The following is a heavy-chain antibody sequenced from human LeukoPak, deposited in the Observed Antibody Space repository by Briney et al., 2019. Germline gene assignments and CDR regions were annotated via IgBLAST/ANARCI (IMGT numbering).Heavy chain of an antibody. CDR1: ALRFSSFA. CDR2: IHGSGETT. D-gene: IGHD3-9*01. Sequence: AGGSLRLSCAASALRFSSFAMTWVRQVPGKGLEWVSGIHGSGETTYYADSVKGRFTISRDNSKNTLYLQMNSLRAEDTAVYYCARDRILTGYLFDYWGQGTLVTVSS. CDR3: ARDRILTGYLFDY. J-gene: IGHJ4*02. V-gene: IGHV3-23*01.